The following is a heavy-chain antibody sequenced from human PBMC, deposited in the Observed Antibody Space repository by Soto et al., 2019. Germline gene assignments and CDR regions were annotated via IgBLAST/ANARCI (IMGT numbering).Heavy chain of an antibody. D-gene: IGHD3-10*01. V-gene: IGHV4-61*05. J-gene: IGHJ4*02. CDR1: GGSISTSRYY. CDR3: ARNSGQLTL. CDR2: IYNSGNT. Sequence: SETLSLTCNVSGGSISTSRYYWAWIRQPPGKGLEWLAYIYNSGNTNYNPSLKSRVTISVDTSKNQFSLKLSSVTAADTAVYYCARNSGQLTLWGQGTLVTVSS.